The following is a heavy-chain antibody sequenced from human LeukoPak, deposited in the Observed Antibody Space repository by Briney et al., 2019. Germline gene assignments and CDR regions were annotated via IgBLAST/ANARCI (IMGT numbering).Heavy chain of an antibody. CDR2: IHYTGST. D-gene: IGHD1-7*01. CDR3: ARRANNWNSVEFDP. J-gene: IGHJ5*02. CDR1: GGSISGYY. Sequence: SETLSLTCTVSGGSISGYYWSWIRQPPGKGLEWIGYIHYTGSTNYNPSLKSRVTTSVDTSKNHFSLKLNSGTAADTAVYYCARRANNWNSVEFDPWGQGTLVTVSS. V-gene: IGHV4-59*08.